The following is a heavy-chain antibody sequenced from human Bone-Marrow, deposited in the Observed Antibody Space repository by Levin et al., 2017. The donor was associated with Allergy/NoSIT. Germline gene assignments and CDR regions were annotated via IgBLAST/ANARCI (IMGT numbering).Heavy chain of an antibody. D-gene: IGHD3-22*01. CDR2: INPNGGGT. J-gene: IGHJ3*02. V-gene: IGHV1-2*04. CDR1: GYTFTGYY. CDR3: AREGYDSSGYSDAFDI. Sequence: ASVKVSCKASGYTFTGYYMHWVRQAPGQGLEWMGWINPNGGGTNYAQKFQGWVTMTRDTSISTAYMELSRLRSDDTAVYYCAREGYDSSGYSDAFDIWGQGTMVTVSS.